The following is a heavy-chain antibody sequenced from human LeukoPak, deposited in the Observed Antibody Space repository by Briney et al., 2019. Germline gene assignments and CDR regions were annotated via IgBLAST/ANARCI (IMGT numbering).Heavy chain of an antibody. Sequence: GRSLRLSCAASGFTFSDYYMSWIRQAPGKGLEWVSYISSSGSTIYYADSVKGRFTISRDNAKNSLYLQMNSLRAEDTAVYYCAREKLGYYDSSGFIDYWGQGTLVTVSS. CDR3: AREKLGYYDSSGFIDY. J-gene: IGHJ4*02. V-gene: IGHV3-11*01. D-gene: IGHD3-22*01. CDR1: GFTFSDYY. CDR2: ISSSGSTI.